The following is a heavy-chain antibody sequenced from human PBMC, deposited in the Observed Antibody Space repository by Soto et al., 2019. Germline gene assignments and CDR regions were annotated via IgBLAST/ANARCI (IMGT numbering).Heavy chain of an antibody. D-gene: IGHD3-22*01. V-gene: IGHV1-69*06. CDR3: ARTYYYDSSGYFLFYWFDP. Sequence: SVKVSCKASGGTFSSYAISWVRQDPGQGLEWMGGIIPIFGTAKYAQKFQGRVTITADKSTSTAYMERSGLRSEDTAVYYCARTYYYDSSGYFLFYWFDPWGQGTLVTVSS. CDR2: IIPIFGTA. J-gene: IGHJ5*02. CDR1: GGTFSSYA.